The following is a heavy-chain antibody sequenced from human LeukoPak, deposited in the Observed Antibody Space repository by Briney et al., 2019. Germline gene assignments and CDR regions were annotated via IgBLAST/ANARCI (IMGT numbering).Heavy chain of an antibody. CDR3: ARKPTIFGVAQGAIDY. Sequence: ASVKVSCKASAYTFTNYGISWVRQAPGQGLEWMGWISAYNGNTNYAQKLQDRVTMTTDTSTSTAYMELRSLRSDDTAVYYCARKPTIFGVAQGAIDYWGQGTLVTVSS. V-gene: IGHV1-18*01. CDR1: AYTFTNYG. D-gene: IGHD3-3*01. J-gene: IGHJ4*02. CDR2: ISAYNGNT.